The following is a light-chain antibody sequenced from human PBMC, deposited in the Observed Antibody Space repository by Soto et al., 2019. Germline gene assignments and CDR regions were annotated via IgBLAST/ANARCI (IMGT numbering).Light chain of an antibody. CDR1: QAVNTR. CDR3: QESPRT. Sequence: EIVLTQSPATLSAFPGDRVTLSCRASQAVNTRLAWYQQKRGQAPRLLIYGASSRATGIPDRFSGSGSGTDFTLTISRLEPEDFAVYYCQESPRTFGQGTKVDI. J-gene: IGKJ1*01. V-gene: IGKV3-20*01. CDR2: GAS.